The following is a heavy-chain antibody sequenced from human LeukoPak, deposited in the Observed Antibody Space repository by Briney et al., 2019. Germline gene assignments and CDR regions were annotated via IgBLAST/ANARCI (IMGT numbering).Heavy chain of an antibody. J-gene: IGHJ6*02. CDR3: AWYGVTHGLDV. D-gene: IGHD3-10*01. CDR2: INQDGSDK. CDR1: GFSLSR. V-gene: IGHV3-7*01. Sequence: GGSLRLSCAASGFSLSRMSWARQAPGKGLEWVANINQDGSDKYYVDSVMGRFTISKDNAKNSVYLQMNSLRPEDTAIYYCAWYGVTHGLDVWGQGTTVTVSS.